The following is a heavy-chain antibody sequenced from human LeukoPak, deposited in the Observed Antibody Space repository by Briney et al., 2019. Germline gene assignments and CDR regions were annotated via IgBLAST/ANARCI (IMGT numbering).Heavy chain of an antibody. CDR1: GFTFSAYY. Sequence: GRSLRLSCAASGFTFSAYYMSWIRQAPGKWLEWVSYITNSVSTVYYADSVKGRFTISRDNAKNSLYLQMNSLRDEDTAVYYCARGAYSKIDPWGQGTLVTVSS. J-gene: IGHJ5*02. CDR3: ARGAYSKIDP. D-gene: IGHD4-11*01. V-gene: IGHV3-11*04. CDR2: ITNSVSTV.